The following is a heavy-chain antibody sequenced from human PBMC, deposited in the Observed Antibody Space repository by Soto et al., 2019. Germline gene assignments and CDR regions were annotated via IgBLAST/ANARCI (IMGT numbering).Heavy chain of an antibody. Sequence: GGSLRLSCAASGFTFSNYAMHWVRQAPGKGLEWVAVISYDGSNKYYADSVKGRFTITRVNSKHTLYLQMSSLRSEGTALYYCAREFSSSSDLYYYYYPMDVWGQGTTVTVSS. J-gene: IGHJ6*02. CDR1: GFTFSNYA. V-gene: IGHV3-30-3*01. CDR2: ISYDGSNK. CDR3: AREFSSSSDLYYYYYPMDV. D-gene: IGHD6-6*01.